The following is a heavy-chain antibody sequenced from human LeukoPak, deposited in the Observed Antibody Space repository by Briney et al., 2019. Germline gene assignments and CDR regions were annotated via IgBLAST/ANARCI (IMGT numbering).Heavy chain of an antibody. CDR3: AARYYYDSSGPD. J-gene: IGHJ4*02. CDR1: GFTFSSYA. D-gene: IGHD3-22*01. Sequence: TGGSLRLSCAASGFTFSSYAMSWVRQAPGKGLEWVSAISGTGDTTYYADSVKGRFSISRDNSKNTLHLQMNSLRAEDTAVYYCAARYYYDSSGPDWGQGTLVTVSS. V-gene: IGHV3-23*01. CDR2: ISGTGDTT.